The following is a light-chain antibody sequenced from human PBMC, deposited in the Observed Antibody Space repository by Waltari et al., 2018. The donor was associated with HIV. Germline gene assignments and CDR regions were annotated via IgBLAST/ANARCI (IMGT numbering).Light chain of an antibody. CDR1: QSISSW. V-gene: IGKV1-5*03. CDR2: KAS. CDR3: HQYKSYPFT. J-gene: IGKJ3*01. Sequence: DIQISQSPSPPSASVGGRVPLTCRASQSISSWLAWYQQKPGTAPQLLFSKASSIESAVTSSCGGSGSGSELTLTISRLEPYDVSTYYCHQYKSYPFTFGPGTKVDIK.